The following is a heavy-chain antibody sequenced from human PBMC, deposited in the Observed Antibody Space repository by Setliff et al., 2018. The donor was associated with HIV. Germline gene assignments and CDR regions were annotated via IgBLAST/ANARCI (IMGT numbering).Heavy chain of an antibody. CDR2: FYTSGST. J-gene: IGHJ3*01. Sequence: SETLFLTCTVTGGSISSGSYYWTWIRQPAGKGLEWIGRFYTSGSTNYNPSLKSRVTMSIDTSKNQFSLNVSSVTAADTAVYYCARGWGHDGFDFWGQGTMVTVSS. CDR3: ARGWGHDGFDF. D-gene: IGHD7-27*01. V-gene: IGHV4-61*02. CDR1: GGSISSGSYY.